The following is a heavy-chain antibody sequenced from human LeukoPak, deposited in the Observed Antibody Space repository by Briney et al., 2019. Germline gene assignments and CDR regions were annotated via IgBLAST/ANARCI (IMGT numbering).Heavy chain of an antibody. V-gene: IGHV3-48*03. Sequence: GGSLRLFCAAPGFTFSSYELNWVRQAPGKGLEWVSYISGSATVIYYADSVKGRFTISRDNTKNSLFLQLSRLRAEDTAVYYCVREGVGYSYGYAYWGQGTLVTVSS. CDR1: GFTFSSYE. J-gene: IGHJ4*02. CDR3: VREGVGYSYGYAY. D-gene: IGHD5-18*01. CDR2: ISGSATVI.